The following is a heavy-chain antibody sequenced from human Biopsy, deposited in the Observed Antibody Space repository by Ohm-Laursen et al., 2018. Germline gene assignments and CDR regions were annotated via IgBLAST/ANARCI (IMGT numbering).Heavy chain of an antibody. J-gene: IGHJ5*02. CDR3: ARDLYDFCGGCPFDP. CDR1: GFTFSSHA. Sequence: SLRLSCSASGFTFSSHAISWVHQAPGKGLECVSVINGSGGSTYYADPVKGRFTISRDNSKNTLYLQMNSLRAEDTAMYYCARDLYDFCGGCPFDPWGQGTLVTVSS. D-gene: IGHD3-3*01. V-gene: IGHV3-23*01. CDR2: INGSGGST.